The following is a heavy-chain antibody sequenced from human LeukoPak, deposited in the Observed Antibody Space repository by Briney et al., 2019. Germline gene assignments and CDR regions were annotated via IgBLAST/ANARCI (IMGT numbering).Heavy chain of an antibody. CDR3: AKVEAGKNPGYFQH. CDR1: GFTFDDYA. J-gene: IGHJ1*01. Sequence: GRSLRLSCAASGFTFDDYAMHSVRQAPGKGLESVSGISWNSGSIGYADSVKGRFTISRDNAKNSLYLQMNSLRAEDTSLYYCAKVEAGKNPGYFQHWGQGTLVTVSS. V-gene: IGHV3-9*01. CDR2: ISWNSGSI. D-gene: IGHD6-13*01.